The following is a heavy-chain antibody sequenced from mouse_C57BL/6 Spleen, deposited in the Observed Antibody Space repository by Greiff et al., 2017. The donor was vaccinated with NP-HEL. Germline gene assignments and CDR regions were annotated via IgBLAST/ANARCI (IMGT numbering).Heavy chain of an antibody. D-gene: IGHD2-5*01. Sequence: EVQGVESGGGLVKPGGSLKLSCAASGFTFSSYAMSWVRQTPEKRLEWVATISDGGSYTYYPDNVKGRFTISRDNAKNNLYLQMGHLKSEDTAMYYCARAPSEGTIVTTSYYFDYWGQGTTLTVSS. CDR2: ISDGGSYT. V-gene: IGHV5-4*01. CDR1: GFTFSSYA. CDR3: ARAPSEGTIVTTSYYFDY. J-gene: IGHJ2*01.